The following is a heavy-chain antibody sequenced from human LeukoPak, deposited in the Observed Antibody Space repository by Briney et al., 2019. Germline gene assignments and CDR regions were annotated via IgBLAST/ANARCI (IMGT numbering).Heavy chain of an antibody. CDR2: ISGSGGST. J-gene: IGHJ4*02. D-gene: IGHD3-22*01. Sequence: GGSLRLSCAASGFTFSSYAMSWVRQAPGKGLEWVSAISGSGGSTYYADSVKGRFTISRDNSKNTLYLQVNSLRAEDTAVYYCAKTFYILYYYDSSGYWEGGDYWGQGTLVTVSS. CDR1: GFTFSSYA. CDR3: AKTFYILYYYDSSGYWEGGDY. V-gene: IGHV3-23*01.